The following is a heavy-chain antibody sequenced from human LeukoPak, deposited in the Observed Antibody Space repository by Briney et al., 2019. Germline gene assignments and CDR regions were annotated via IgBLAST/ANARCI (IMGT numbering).Heavy chain of an antibody. V-gene: IGHV3-30*18. CDR2: ISYDGSNK. Sequence: GGSLRLSCAASGFTFSSYGMHWVRQAPGKGLEWVAVISYDGSNKYYADSVKGRFTTSRDNSKNTLYLQMNSLRAEDTAVYYCAKDLLEWDPDAYYYYGMDVWGQGTTVTVSS. J-gene: IGHJ6*02. CDR1: GFTFSSYG. D-gene: IGHD3-3*01. CDR3: AKDLLEWDPDAYYYYGMDV.